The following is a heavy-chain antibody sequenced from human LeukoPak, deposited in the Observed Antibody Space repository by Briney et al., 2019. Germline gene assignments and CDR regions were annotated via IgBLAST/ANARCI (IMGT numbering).Heavy chain of an antibody. J-gene: IGHJ4*02. CDR2: ISYDGSNK. CDR3: ARGAHYYDSSGYLAFDY. D-gene: IGHD3-22*01. Sequence: GGSLRLSCAASGFTFSSHAMHWVRQAPGKGLEWVAVISYDGSNKYYADSVKGRFTISRDNSKNTLYLQMNSLRAEDTAVYYCARGAHYYDSSGYLAFDYWGQGTLVTVSS. CDR1: GFTFSSHA. V-gene: IGHV3-30-3*01.